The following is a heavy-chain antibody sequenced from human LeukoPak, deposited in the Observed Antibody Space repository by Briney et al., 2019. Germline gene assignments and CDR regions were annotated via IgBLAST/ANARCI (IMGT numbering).Heavy chain of an antibody. Sequence: GASVKVSCKASGYTFTSYGISWVRQAPGQGLEWMGWISAYNGNTNYAQKLQGRVTMTTDTSTSTAYMELRSLKSDDTAVYYCARGRGISYCSSTSCYGRDAFDIWGQGTMVTVSS. CDR2: ISAYNGNT. V-gene: IGHV1-18*01. J-gene: IGHJ3*02. CDR3: ARGRGISYCSSTSCYGRDAFDI. D-gene: IGHD2-2*01. CDR1: GYTFTSYG.